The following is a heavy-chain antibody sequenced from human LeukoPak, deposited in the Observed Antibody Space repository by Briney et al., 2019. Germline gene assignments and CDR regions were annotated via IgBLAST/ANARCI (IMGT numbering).Heavy chain of an antibody. V-gene: IGHV3-11*01. CDR2: ITGSGNIQ. CDR3: ARRLDAFDL. J-gene: IGHJ3*01. Sequence: GESLRLSCAASGFTFSDYYMSWIRQAPGRGLKWISYITGSGNIQYYADSVQGRFIISRDNAQNSLFLQMNSLGADDTAIYYCARRLDAFDLWGQGTMVTVSS. CDR1: GFTFSDYY.